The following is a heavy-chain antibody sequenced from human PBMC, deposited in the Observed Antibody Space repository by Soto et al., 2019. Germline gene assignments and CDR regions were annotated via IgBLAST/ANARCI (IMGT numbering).Heavy chain of an antibody. Sequence: QVQLVQSGAEVKKPGASVKVSCKASGYTFTSYDINWVRQATGQGLEWMGWMNPNSGNTGYAQKFQGRVTMTRNTCKSTAYMELSRLRAEDTAVYYCARERSAAGTGWVDPWGQGTLVTVSS. J-gene: IGHJ5*02. CDR2: MNPNSGNT. D-gene: IGHD6-13*01. V-gene: IGHV1-8*01. CDR3: ARERSAAGTGWVDP. CDR1: GYTFTSYD.